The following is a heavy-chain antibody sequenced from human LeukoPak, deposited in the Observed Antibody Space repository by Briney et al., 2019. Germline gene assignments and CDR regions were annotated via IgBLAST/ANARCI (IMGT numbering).Heavy chain of an antibody. CDR3: ATLGEDNTDTPFDY. J-gene: IGHJ4*02. V-gene: IGHV1-2*06. Sequence: GASVKDSCKTSGYTFIDYYIHWIRQAPGQGLEWVGRINPSTGGTDFAQKFQGKVSMTRDTSISTAYMELSRLGSDDTAVYYCATLGEDNTDTPFDYWGQGTLVTVSS. D-gene: IGHD3-16*01. CDR1: GYTFIDYY. CDR2: INPSTGGT.